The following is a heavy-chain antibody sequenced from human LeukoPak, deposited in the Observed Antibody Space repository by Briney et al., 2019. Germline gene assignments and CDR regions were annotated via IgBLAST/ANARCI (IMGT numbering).Heavy chain of an antibody. J-gene: IGHJ4*02. CDR1: GYTFTSFY. D-gene: IGHD3-22*01. Sequence: GASVKVSCKASGYTFTSFYMHWVRQAPGQWLEWMGIINPSGGSTSYAQKFQGRVTMTRDTSTTTVYMELSSLRSEDTAVYYCARDLASSGYYWDWGQGTLVTVSS. CDR2: INPSGGST. V-gene: IGHV1-46*01. CDR3: ARDLASSGYYWD.